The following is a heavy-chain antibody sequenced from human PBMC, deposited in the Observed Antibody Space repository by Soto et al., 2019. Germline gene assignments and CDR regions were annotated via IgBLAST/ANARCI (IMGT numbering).Heavy chain of an antibody. CDR2: IYYSGRT. CDR3: ARRSCSGNNCYYFDF. CDR1: GGSVRSSSYY. V-gene: IGHV4-39*01. Sequence: QLQLQESGPGLVKPSETLSLTCTVSGGSVRSSSYYWGWIRQPPGKGLEWIGRIYYSGRTYHNPSHKSRVTISVDTSKNQFSLKRNSVTAADTAVYYCARRSCSGNNCYYFDFWGQGTLVTVSS. J-gene: IGHJ4*02. D-gene: IGHD2-15*01.